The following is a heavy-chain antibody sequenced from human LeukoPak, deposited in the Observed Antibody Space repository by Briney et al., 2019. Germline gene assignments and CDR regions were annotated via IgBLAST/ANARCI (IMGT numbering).Heavy chain of an antibody. D-gene: IGHD3-3*02. V-gene: IGHV4-59*01. CDR3: ARVSIVYGMDV. CDR1: GGSISSDY. CDR2: MYYSGRT. J-gene: IGHJ6*02. Sequence: SETLSLTCSVSGGSISSDYWSWIRQPPGKGLEWIGYMYYSGRTNYNPYLKSRATLSLATSKKQFSLKMSSVTAADTAVYYCARVSIVYGMDVWGQGTTVTVSS.